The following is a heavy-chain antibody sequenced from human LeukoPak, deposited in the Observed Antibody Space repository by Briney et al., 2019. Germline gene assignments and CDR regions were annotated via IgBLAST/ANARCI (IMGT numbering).Heavy chain of an antibody. Sequence: GGSLRLSCAASGFTFKNYGMNWVRQAPGQGLEWVSGISPGGETPYYADSVRGRFTISRDNSKNTMYLQMNSLRVEDTAVYYCAQDRAWIEFYFWGQGTLVTASS. D-gene: IGHD5-12*01. CDR3: AQDRAWIEFYF. CDR2: ISPGGETP. V-gene: IGHV3-23*01. CDR1: GFTFKNYG. J-gene: IGHJ4*02.